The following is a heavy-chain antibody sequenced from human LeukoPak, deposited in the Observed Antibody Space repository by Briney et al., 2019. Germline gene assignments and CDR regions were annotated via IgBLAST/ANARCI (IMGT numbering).Heavy chain of an antibody. CDR1: GGSVSSGSYY. J-gene: IGHJ6*04. CDR3: ARLGCSSTSCYDYYGMDV. V-gene: IGHV4-61*01. Sequence: PSETLSLTCTVSGGSVSSGSYYWSWIRQPPGKGLEWIGYIYYSGSTNYNPSLKSRVTISVDTSKNQFSLKLSSVTAADTAVHYCARLGCSSTSCYDYYGMDVWGKGTTVTVSS. CDR2: IYYSGST. D-gene: IGHD2-2*01.